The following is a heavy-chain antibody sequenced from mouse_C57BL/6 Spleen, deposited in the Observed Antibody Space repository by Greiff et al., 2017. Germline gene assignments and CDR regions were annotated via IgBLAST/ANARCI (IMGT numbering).Heavy chain of an antibody. D-gene: IGHD2-3*01. CDR2: INPSTGDT. CDR1: GYSFTGYY. V-gene: IGHV1-42*01. Sequence: EVKLMESGPELVKPGASVKISCKASGYSFTGYYMNWVKQSPEKSLEWIGEINPSTGDTTYNQNFKAKATLTVDKSSSTAYMQLKSLTSEDSAVFYCARRLDGYSVAWFAYWGQGTLVTVSA. CDR3: ARRLDGYSVAWFAY. J-gene: IGHJ3*01.